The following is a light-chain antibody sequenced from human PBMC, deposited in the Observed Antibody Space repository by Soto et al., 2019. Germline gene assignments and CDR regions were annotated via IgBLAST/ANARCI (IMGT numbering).Light chain of an antibody. CDR3: QSYDIGLSGYV. CDR2: GNS. Sequence: QSVLTQPPSVSGAPGQRVTISCTGRSYNIGAGYDVHWYQQLPGTAPKLLIYGNSNRPSGVPDRFSGSNSGTSASLAITGLQADDEADYYCQSYDIGLSGYVFGTGTKRTVL. CDR1: SYNIGAGYD. V-gene: IGLV1-40*01. J-gene: IGLJ1*01.